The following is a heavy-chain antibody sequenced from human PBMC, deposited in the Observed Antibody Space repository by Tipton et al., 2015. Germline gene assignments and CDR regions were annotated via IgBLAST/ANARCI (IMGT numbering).Heavy chain of an antibody. V-gene: IGHV4-59*01. Sequence: GLVKPSETLSLNCSVSGDSISGYYWSWIRQPPGKGLEWIGYISYTDGAHYNPALKSRVTISVDTSKNQFSLTLNSVAAADTAVYYCARDLEHGMDVWGHGTTVTVSS. CDR2: ISYTDGA. D-gene: IGHD5-24*01. J-gene: IGHJ6*02. CDR3: ARDLEHGMDV. CDR1: GDSISGYY.